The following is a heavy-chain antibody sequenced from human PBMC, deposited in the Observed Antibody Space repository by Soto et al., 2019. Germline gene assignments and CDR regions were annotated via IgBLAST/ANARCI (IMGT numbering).Heavy chain of an antibody. CDR2: IKQDGSEK. CDR1: GFTFSSYW. V-gene: IGHV3-7*01. Sequence: GGSLRLSCAASGFTFSSYWMSWVRQAPGKGLEWVANIKQDGSEKYYVDSVKGRFTISRDNAKNSLYLQMNSLRAEDTAVYYCARAPAYYDILTGYYLGRFDYWGQGTLVTVSS. CDR3: ARAPAYYDILTGYYLGRFDY. J-gene: IGHJ4*02. D-gene: IGHD3-9*01.